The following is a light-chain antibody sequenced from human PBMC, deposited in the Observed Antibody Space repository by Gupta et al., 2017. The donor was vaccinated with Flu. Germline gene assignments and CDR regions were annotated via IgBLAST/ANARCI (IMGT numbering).Light chain of an antibody. J-gene: IGKJ1*01. Sequence: VTPGEPASISCRSSQSRLHGNGYNYLDWYLQKPGQSPQLLIYLGSNRASGVPDRFSGSGSGTDFTLKISRVEAEDVGVYYCRQALQTPRTFGQGTKVEIK. CDR3: RQALQTPRT. V-gene: IGKV2-28*01. CDR2: LGS. CDR1: QSRLHGNGYNY.